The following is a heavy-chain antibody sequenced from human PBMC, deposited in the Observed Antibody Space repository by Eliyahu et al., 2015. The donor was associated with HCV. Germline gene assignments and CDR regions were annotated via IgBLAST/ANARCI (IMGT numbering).Heavy chain of an antibody. CDR1: GFTFXSXD. CDR2: IGTAGDT. D-gene: IGHD3-22*01. CDR3: ARANMGDSSGSPRYFDL. J-gene: IGHJ2*01. Sequence: EVQLVESGGGLVQPGGPLRLSXAASGFTFXSXDMHWVRQATGKGLEWVSAIGTAGDTYYPGSVKGRFTISRENAKNSLYLQMNSLRAGDTAVYYCARANMGDSSGSPRYFDLWGRGTLVTVSS. V-gene: IGHV3-13*01.